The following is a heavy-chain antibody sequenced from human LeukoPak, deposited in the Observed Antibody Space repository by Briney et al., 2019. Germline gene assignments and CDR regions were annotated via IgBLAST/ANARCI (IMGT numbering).Heavy chain of an antibody. CDR2: ISAYNGNT. J-gene: IGHJ3*02. D-gene: IGHD3-16*02. CDR1: GYTFTSYG. V-gene: IGHV1-18*01. Sequence: ASVKVSCKASGYTFTSYGISWVRQAPGQGLEWMGWISAYNGNTNYAQKLQGRVTMTTDTSTSTAYMELRSLRSDHTAVYYCARVSMITFGGVIVIDAFDIWGQGTMVTVSS. CDR3: ARVSMITFGGVIVIDAFDI.